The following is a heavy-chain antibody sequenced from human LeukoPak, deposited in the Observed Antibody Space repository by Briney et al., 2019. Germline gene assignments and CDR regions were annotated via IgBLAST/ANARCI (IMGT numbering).Heavy chain of an antibody. J-gene: IGHJ4*02. CDR2: ISYDGSNK. V-gene: IGHV3-30*18. D-gene: IGHD3-3*01. CDR3: AKGGFWSGYYGSDFDY. CDR1: GITFSSYG. Sequence: GGSLRLSCAASGITFSSYGMHWVRKAPGKGLEWVAVISYDGSNKYYADSVKGRFTISRDNSKNTLYLQMNSLRAEDTAVYYCAKGGFWSGYYGSDFDYWGQGTLVTVSS.